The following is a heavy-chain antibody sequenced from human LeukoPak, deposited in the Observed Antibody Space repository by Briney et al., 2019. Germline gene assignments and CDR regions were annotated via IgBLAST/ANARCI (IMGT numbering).Heavy chain of an antibody. Sequence: GGSLRLSCAASGFTFSSYWMSWVRQAPGKGLEWVANIKQDGSEKYNVDSVKGRFIISRDNAKNSLYLQMNSLTTEDTAVYYCARGSRPNYFDTMNIWGQGTMVTVSS. D-gene: IGHD3-22*01. CDR1: GFTFSSYW. J-gene: IGHJ3*02. CDR3: ARGSRPNYFDTMNI. V-gene: IGHV3-7*01. CDR2: IKQDGSEK.